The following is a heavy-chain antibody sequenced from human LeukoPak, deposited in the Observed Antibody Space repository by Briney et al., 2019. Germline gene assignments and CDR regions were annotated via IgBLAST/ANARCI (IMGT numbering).Heavy chain of an antibody. Sequence: GALVKVSCKASGYTFTTYDINWVRQATGQGLEWMGWMNPKSGYTGFAQKFQGRVTMTRDTSISTAYMELSSLRSEDTAVYYCARVTGSIDYWGQGTLVTVSS. J-gene: IGHJ4*02. CDR1: GYTFTTYD. CDR3: ARVTGSIDY. V-gene: IGHV1-8*01. CDR2: MNPKSGYT. D-gene: IGHD1-26*01.